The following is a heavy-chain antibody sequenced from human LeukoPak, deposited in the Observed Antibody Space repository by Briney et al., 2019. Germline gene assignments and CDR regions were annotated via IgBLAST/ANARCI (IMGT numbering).Heavy chain of an antibody. CDR2: IYYSGST. Sequence: SEALSLTCTVSGDSIITSRYYWAWIRQPPGKGLEWIGYIYYSGSTYYNPSLKSRVTISVDTSKNQFSLKLSSVTAADTAVYYCARVGIQLGTDWGQGTLVTVSS. J-gene: IGHJ4*02. D-gene: IGHD5-18*01. CDR3: ARVGIQLGTD. CDR1: GDSIITSRYY. V-gene: IGHV4-30-4*08.